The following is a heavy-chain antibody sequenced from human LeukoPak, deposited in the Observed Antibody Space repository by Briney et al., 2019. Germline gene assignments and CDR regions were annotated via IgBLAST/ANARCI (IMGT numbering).Heavy chain of an antibody. J-gene: IGHJ4*02. Sequence: PGGSLRLSCAASGFTFSRYAMSWVRQAPGEGLEWVSTVSGTGGSTYYGDSVKGRFTISRDNSKNMLYLQMNNLRAEDTAVYYCAKSVRWLAFYYFDYWGQGTLVTVSS. V-gene: IGHV3-23*01. CDR1: GFTFSRYA. CDR3: AKSVRWLAFYYFDY. D-gene: IGHD6-19*01. CDR2: VSGTGGST.